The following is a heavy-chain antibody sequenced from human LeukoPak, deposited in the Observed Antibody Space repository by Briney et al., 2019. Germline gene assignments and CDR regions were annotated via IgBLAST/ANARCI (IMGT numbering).Heavy chain of an antibody. Sequence: GGSLRLSCAASGFTFDDYTMHWVRQAPGKGLEWVSLISWDGGSTYYADSVKGRFTISRDNSKNTLYLQMNSLRAEDTAVYYCAKVGGSGSSWDYYYYGMDVWGQGTTVTVSS. CDR1: GFTFDDYT. CDR2: ISWDGGST. CDR3: AKVGGSGSSWDYYYYGMDV. J-gene: IGHJ6*02. V-gene: IGHV3-43*01. D-gene: IGHD6-13*01.